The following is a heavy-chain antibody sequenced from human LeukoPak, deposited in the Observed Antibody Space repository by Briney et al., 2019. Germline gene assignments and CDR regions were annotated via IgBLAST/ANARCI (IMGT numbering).Heavy chain of an antibody. CDR2: ISAYNGNT. J-gene: IGHJ6*02. Sequence: ASVKVSCKASGYTFTSYGISWVRQAPGQGLEWMGWISAYNGNTNYAQKLQGRVTMTTDTSTSTAYMELRSLRSDDTAVYYCARVGYCSSTSCLSYGMDVWGQGTTVTVSS. CDR3: ARVGYCSSTSCLSYGMDV. V-gene: IGHV1-18*01. CDR1: GYTFTSYG. D-gene: IGHD2-2*01.